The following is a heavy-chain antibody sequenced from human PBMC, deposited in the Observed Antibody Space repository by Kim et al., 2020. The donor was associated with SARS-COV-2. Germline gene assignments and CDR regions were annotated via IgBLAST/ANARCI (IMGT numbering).Heavy chain of an antibody. CDR3: ARDSASLYSPETNAFIIEVCGMDV. V-gene: IGHV3-11*01. D-gene: IGHD3-10*01. J-gene: IGHJ6*02. CDR2: ISSSGSTI. Sequence: GGSLRLSCAASGFTFSDYYMSWIRQAPGKGLEWVSYISSSGSTIYYADSVKGRFTISRDNAKNSLYLQMNSLRAEDTAVYYCARDSASLYSPETNAFIIEVCGMDVWGQGTTVTVSS. CDR1: GFTFSDYY.